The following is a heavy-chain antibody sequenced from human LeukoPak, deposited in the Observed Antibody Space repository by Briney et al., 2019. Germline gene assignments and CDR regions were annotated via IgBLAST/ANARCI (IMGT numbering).Heavy chain of an antibody. Sequence: GGSLRLSCAASGFTFSSYAMSWVRQAPGKGLEWVAVISNDGSNKHYADSVKGRFTISRDNSKNTLYLQMDSLRAEDTAVYYCARGVSTSWYSASQHWGQGTLVTVSS. V-gene: IGHV3-30-3*01. D-gene: IGHD6-13*01. CDR3: ARGVSTSWYSASQH. CDR2: ISNDGSNK. J-gene: IGHJ1*01. CDR1: GFTFSSYA.